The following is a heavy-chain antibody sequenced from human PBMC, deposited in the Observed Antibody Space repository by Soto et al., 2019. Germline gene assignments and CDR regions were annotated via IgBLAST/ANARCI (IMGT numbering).Heavy chain of an antibody. CDR2: ISAYNGNT. D-gene: IGHD2-2*01. J-gene: IGHJ6*03. CDR3: AREGPHRVYCSSTSCRYYYYYMDV. V-gene: IGHV1-18*01. Sequence: ASVKVSCKASGYTFTSYGISWVRQAPGQGLEWMGWISAYNGNTNYAQKLQGRVTMTTDTSTSTAYMELRSLRSDDTAVYYCAREGPHRVYCSSTSCRYYYYYMDVWGKGTTVTVSS. CDR1: GYTFTSYG.